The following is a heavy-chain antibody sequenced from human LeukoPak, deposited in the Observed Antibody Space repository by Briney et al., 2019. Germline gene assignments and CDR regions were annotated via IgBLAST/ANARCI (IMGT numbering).Heavy chain of an antibody. CDR3: ARDHPLGAYNY. V-gene: IGHV1-3*01. J-gene: IGHJ4*02. D-gene: IGHD1-26*01. Sequence: ASVKVSCTASGYTFTSYGISWVRQAPGQGLEWMGWINAGNGNTKYSQKFQGRVTITRDTSASTAYMELSSLRSEDTAVYYCARDHPLGAYNYWGQGTLVTVSS. CDR2: INAGNGNT. CDR1: GYTFTSYG.